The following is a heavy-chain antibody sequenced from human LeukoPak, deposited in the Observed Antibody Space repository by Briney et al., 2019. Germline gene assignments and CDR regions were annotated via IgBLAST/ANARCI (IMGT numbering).Heavy chain of an antibody. J-gene: IGHJ4*02. CDR1: GFTFSSYP. CDR3: AKDGEPTLVLLSYTVGDTMVRGGHDY. CDR2: ISYDGSKI. V-gene: IGHV3-30-3*01. Sequence: PGGSLRLSCAASGFTFSSYPLHWVRQAPGKGLEWVTLISYDGSKIYYADSVKGRFTISRDNSKNTLYLQMNSLRAEDTAVYYCAKDGEPTLVLLSYTVGDTMVRGGHDYWGQGTLVTVSS. D-gene: IGHD3-10*01.